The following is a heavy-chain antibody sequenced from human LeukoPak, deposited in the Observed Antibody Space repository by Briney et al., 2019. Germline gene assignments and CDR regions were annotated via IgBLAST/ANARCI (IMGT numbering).Heavy chain of an antibody. CDR1: GGTFSSYA. CDR2: IIPILGIA. V-gene: IGHV1-69*04. CDR3: ARVSYDSSGYQSAFDI. J-gene: IGHJ3*02. D-gene: IGHD3-22*01. Sequence: SVKVSCKASGGTFSSYAISWVRQAPGQGLEWMGRIIPILGIANYAQKFQGRVTITADKSTSTAYMELSSLRSEDTAVYYCARVSYDSSGYQSAFDIWGQGTMVTVSS.